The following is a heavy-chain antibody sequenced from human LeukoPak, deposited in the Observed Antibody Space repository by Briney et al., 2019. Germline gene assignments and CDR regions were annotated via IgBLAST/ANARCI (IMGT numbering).Heavy chain of an antibody. V-gene: IGHV4-31*03. CDR1: GGSISSGGYY. D-gene: IGHD3-10*01. J-gene: IGHJ4*02. CDR2: IYYSGST. Sequence: PSETLSLTCTVSGGSISSGGYYWSWIRQHPGKSLEWIGYIYYSGSTYYNPSLKSRVTISVDTSKNQFSLKLSSVTAADTAVYYCARTMVRGVTFDYWGQGTLVTVSS. CDR3: ARTMVRGVTFDY.